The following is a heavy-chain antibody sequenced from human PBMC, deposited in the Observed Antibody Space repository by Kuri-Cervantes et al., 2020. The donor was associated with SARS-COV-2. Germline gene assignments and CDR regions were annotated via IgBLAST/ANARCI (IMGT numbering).Heavy chain of an antibody. J-gene: IGHJ3*01. CDR1: GYTFTSYA. D-gene: IGHD3-22*01. CDR3: ARMGTRYYDSSGYYYSG. Sequence: ASVKVSCKASGYTFTSYAMHWVRQAPGQRLEWMGWINAGNGNTKYSQKFQGRVTMTTDTSTSTAYMELRSLRSDDTAVYYCARMGTRYYDSSGYYYSGWGQGTMVTVSS. CDR2: INAGNGNT. V-gene: IGHV1-3*01.